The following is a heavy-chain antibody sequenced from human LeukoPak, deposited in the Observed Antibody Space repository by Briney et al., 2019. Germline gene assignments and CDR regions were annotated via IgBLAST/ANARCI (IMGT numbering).Heavy chain of an antibody. V-gene: IGHV3-48*01. D-gene: IGHD4-17*01. CDR3: ARGGYGDYHFDS. J-gene: IGHJ4*02. CDR1: GFTFSIYS. Sequence: GGSPRLSCAASGFTFSIYSMNWVRQAPGKGPEWVSYISTTSGTIYYADPVKGRFTISRDNAKNSLSLQMNSLRAADTAVYYCARGGYGDYHFDSWGQGTQVTVSS. CDR2: ISTTSGTI.